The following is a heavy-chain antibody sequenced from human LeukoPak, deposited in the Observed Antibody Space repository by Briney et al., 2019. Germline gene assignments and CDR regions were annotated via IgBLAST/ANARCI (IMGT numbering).Heavy chain of an antibody. CDR3: AKDRMVRGGPTDY. CDR1: GFTFSSYW. D-gene: IGHD3-10*01. Sequence: PGGSLRLSCAASGFTFSSYWMSWVRQAPGKGLEWVSAISGSGGSTYYADSAKGRFTISRDNSKNTLYLQMNSLRAEDTAVYYCAKDRMVRGGPTDYWGQGTLVTVSS. CDR2: ISGSGGST. J-gene: IGHJ4*02. V-gene: IGHV3-23*01.